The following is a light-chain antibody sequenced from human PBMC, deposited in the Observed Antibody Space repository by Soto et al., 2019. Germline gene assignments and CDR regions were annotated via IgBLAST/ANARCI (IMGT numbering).Light chain of an antibody. CDR3: SSYAGNMNLI. J-gene: IGLJ2*01. V-gene: IGLV2-8*01. CDR2: EVS. Sequence: QSALTQPPSASGSPGQSVTISCTGSSSDVGVHNHVSWYQQHPGKAPKLMIYEVSKRPSGVPGRFSGSKSVNTASLTVTGLQAEDEADYYCSSYAGNMNLIFGGGTKLTVL. CDR1: SSDVGVHNH.